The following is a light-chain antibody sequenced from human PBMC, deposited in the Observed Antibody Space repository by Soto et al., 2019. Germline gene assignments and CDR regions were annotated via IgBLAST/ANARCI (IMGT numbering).Light chain of an antibody. Sequence: EIVLRQSPATVSLSPGERATLSCRASQSVSSYLAWYQQKPGQAPRLLIYDASNRATGIPARFSGSGSGTDFTLTISSLEPEDFAVYYCQPRSNWPLTFGGGTKVDIK. CDR3: QPRSNWPLT. J-gene: IGKJ4*01. CDR2: DAS. CDR1: QSVSSY. V-gene: IGKV3-11*01.